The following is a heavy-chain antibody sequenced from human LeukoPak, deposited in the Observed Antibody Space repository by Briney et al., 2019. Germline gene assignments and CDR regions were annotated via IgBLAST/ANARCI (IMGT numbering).Heavy chain of an antibody. D-gene: IGHD3-3*01. J-gene: IGHJ3*02. V-gene: IGHV5-51*01. Sequence: GESLKISCKGSGYSFTSYWIGWVRQMPGKGLGWMGIIYPGDSDTRYSPSFQGQVTISADKSISTAYLQWSSLKASDTAMYYCARLLPYDFWSGFDAFDIWGQGTMVTVSS. CDR1: GYSFTSYW. CDR3: ARLLPYDFWSGFDAFDI. CDR2: IYPGDSDT.